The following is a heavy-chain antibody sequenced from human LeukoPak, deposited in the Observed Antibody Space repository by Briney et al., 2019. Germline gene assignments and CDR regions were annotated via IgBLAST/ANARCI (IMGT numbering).Heavy chain of an antibody. Sequence: PSETLSLTCTVSGGSISSSYWIWIRQPPGKGLEWIGYIYNTWSTNYNPSLKSRVTISIDTSKNQFSLKLSSVTAADTAVYYCARSTIRGNYYYAMDVWGQGTTVTVSS. CDR1: GGSISSSY. D-gene: IGHD3-10*01. V-gene: IGHV4-59*01. CDR2: IYNTWST. J-gene: IGHJ6*02. CDR3: ARSTIRGNYYYAMDV.